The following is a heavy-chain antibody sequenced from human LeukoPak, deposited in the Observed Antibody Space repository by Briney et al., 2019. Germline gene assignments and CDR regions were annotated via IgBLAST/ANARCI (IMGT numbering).Heavy chain of an antibody. Sequence: GASVKVSCKASGYTFTGYYMHWVRRAPGQGLEWMGWIDPNSGGTNYAQKFQGRVAMTRDTSISTAYMELSRLRSDDTAVYYCARAYTAVAGTIIEDYFDYWGQGTLVTVSS. D-gene: IGHD6-19*01. J-gene: IGHJ4*02. CDR2: IDPNSGGT. CDR1: GYTFTGYY. CDR3: ARAYTAVAGTIIEDYFDY. V-gene: IGHV1-2*02.